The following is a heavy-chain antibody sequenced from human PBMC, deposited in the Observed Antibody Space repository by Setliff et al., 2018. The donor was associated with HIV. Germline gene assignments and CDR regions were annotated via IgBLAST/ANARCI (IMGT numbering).Heavy chain of an antibody. CDR1: GFTFRNYW. D-gene: IGHD2-15*01. J-gene: IGHJ6*03. Sequence: GGSLRLSCGASGFTFRNYWMTWVRQAPGRGLECVANIKEDGSEKYYVDSVKGRFTISRDNAKDSLYLQMNNLRAEDTAVYYCARDATRGGDMDVWGKGITVTVS. CDR2: IKEDGSEK. CDR3: ARDATRGGDMDV. V-gene: IGHV3-7*01.